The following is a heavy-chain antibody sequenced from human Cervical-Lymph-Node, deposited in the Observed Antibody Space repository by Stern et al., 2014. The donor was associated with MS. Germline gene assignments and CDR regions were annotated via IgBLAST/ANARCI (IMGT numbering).Heavy chain of an antibody. Sequence: QVTLRESGPTLVRPTQTLTLTCTFSGFSLSTAAVGVGWFRHPPERALKWLELFYWDDDKSYRSSLKSRLTITKDTSKSQVVLTVTNMDPVDTATYYCAHRSLYDTSGYYSGLRSGDAFDIWGQGTVVTVSS. CDR3: AHRSLYDTSGYYSGLRSGDAFDI. D-gene: IGHD3-22*01. CDR2: FYWDDDK. CDR1: GFSLSTAAVG. V-gene: IGHV2-5*02. J-gene: IGHJ3*02.